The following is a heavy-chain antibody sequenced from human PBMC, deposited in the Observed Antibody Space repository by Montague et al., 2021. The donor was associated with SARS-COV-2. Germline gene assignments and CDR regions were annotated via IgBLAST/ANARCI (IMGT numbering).Heavy chain of an antibody. V-gene: IGHV2-70*01. CDR3: AWMTTVVTLGYYYYYGMDV. J-gene: IGHJ6*02. D-gene: IGHD4-23*01. CDR1: GFSLSTSGMC. CDR2: IDWDDDK. Sequence: PALVKPTQTLTLTCTFSGFSLSTSGMCVSWIRQPPGKALEWLALIDWDDDKYYSTSLKTRLTISKDTSKNQVVLTMTNMDPVDTATYYCAWMTTVVTLGYYYYYGMDVWGQGTTVTVSS.